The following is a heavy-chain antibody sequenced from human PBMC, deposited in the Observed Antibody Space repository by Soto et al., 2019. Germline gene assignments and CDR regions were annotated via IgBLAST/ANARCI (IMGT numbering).Heavy chain of an antibody. V-gene: IGHV4-31*03. CDR1: GGSISSGGYY. D-gene: IGHD3-10*01. CDR3: ARPQHYYGSGSYYKVWFDP. CDR2: IYYSGSS. J-gene: IGHJ5*02. Sequence: PSETLSLTCTVSGGSISSGGYYWSWIRQHPGKGLEWIGYIYYSGSSNYNPSLKRRVTISVDTSKNQLSLKLSSVTAADTAVYFCARPQHYYGSGSYYKVWFDPWGQGTLVTVSS.